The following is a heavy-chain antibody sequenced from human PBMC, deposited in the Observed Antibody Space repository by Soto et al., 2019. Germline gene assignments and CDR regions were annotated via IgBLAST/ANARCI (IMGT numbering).Heavy chain of an antibody. CDR1: GGTFSSYA. CDR2: IIPIFGTA. J-gene: IGHJ6*02. V-gene: IGHV1-69*13. D-gene: IGHD3-3*01. Sequence: GASVKVSCKASGGTFSSYAISWVRQAPGQGLEWMGGIIPIFGTANYAQKFQGRVTITADESTSTAYMELSSLRSEDTAVYYCARDRELRRITIFGVAPDYYYGMDVWGQGTTVTSP. CDR3: ARDRELRRITIFGVAPDYYYGMDV.